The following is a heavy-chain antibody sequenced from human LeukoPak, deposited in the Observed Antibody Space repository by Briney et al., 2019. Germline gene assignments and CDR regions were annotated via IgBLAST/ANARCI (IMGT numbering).Heavy chain of an antibody. D-gene: IGHD1-26*01. CDR3: ARGDSGSYS. J-gene: IGHJ4*02. CDR1: GFTFSSYN. CDR2: ISSSSSYI. V-gene: IGHV3-21*01. Sequence: GGSLRLSCAASGFTFSSYNMNWVRQAPGKGLEWVSSISSSSSYIYYADLVKGRFTISRDNAKNSLYLQVNSLRAEDTAVYYCARGDSGSYSWGQGTLVTVSS.